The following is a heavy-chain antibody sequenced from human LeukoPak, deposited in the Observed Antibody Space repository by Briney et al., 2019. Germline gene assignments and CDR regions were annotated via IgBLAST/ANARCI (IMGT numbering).Heavy chain of an antibody. D-gene: IGHD6-13*01. CDR2: ISPSSTRI. J-gene: IGHJ4*02. V-gene: IGHV3-21*01. CDR1: GFTFSTFS. CDR3: ARLRGSSGWYYFDY. Sequence: GGSLRLSCEASGFTFSTFSMNWVRQAPGKGLEWVSSISPSSTRIYYADSVKGRFTISRDNAKNSLYLQMNSLRAEDTAVYYCARLRGSSGWYYFDYWGQGTLVTVSS.